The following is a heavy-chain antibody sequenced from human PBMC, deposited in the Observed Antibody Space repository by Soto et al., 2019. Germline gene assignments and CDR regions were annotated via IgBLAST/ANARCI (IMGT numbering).Heavy chain of an antibody. CDR3: XRLGPYSSSSYYYGMDV. CDR2: IYYSGST. V-gene: IGHV4-61*01. D-gene: IGHD6-13*01. J-gene: IGHJ6*02. Sequence: NPSATLSLTCTVSGGSVNSGSNYWSWIRQPPGKGLEWIGYIYYSGSTNYNPSLKSRVTISVDTSKNQFSLKLSSVTAADTAVYYCXRLGPYSSSSYYYGMDVWGQGTTVTVSS. CDR1: GGSVNSGSNY.